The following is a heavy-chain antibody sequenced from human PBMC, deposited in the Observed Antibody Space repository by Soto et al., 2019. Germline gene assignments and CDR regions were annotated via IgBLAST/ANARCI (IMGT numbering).Heavy chain of an antibody. CDR1: GYTFTDHG. CDR2: IIPNNGNT. Sequence: QVQLMQSGVEVKKPGASVKVSCKGSGYTFTDHGISWVRQAPGQGLEWMGWIIPNNGNTKNAPKFQGRVTMTTDTSTSTAYMELMRLRSDDTAVYYCARLSGVVVGDYWGQGTLVTVSS. V-gene: IGHV1-18*01. D-gene: IGHD2-15*01. J-gene: IGHJ4*02. CDR3: ARLSGVVVGDY.